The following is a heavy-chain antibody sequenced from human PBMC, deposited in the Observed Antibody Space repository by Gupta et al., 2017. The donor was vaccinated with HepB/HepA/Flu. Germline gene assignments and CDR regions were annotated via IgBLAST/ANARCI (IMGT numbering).Heavy chain of an antibody. CDR3: VKEEVIGCTGITNWIES. CDR1: GFTFSHFG. CDR2: IWHDGTDR. Sequence: QVQLAESGGGEVQPGRSVRLSCATSGFTFSHFGMHWVAQAPGKGLEWVAVIWHDGTDRYHAGSVQGRFTISRDNSNNTLYLQMNNLRAEDTAVYYCVKEEVIGCTGITNWIESWGQGTLVTVSS. V-gene: IGHV3-33*06. D-gene: IGHD2-8*01. J-gene: IGHJ5*01.